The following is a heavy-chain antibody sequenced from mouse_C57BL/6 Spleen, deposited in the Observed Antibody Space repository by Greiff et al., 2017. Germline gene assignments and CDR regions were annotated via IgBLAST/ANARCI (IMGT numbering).Heavy chain of an antibody. J-gene: IGHJ2*01. D-gene: IGHD2-10*01. V-gene: IGHV2-3*01. CDR3: AKSPYFSYYVDY. Sequence: VQGVESGPGLVAPSQSLSITCTVSGFSLTSYGVSWVRQPPGKGLEWLGVIWGDGSTTYHSAHISRLIISKDNSKSQVFLKLNSQQTDDTATYYCAKSPYFSYYVDYWGQGTTLTVAS. CDR2: IWGDGST. CDR1: GFSLTSYG.